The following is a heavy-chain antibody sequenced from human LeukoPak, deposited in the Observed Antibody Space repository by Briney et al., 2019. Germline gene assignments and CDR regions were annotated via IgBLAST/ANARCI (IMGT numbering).Heavy chain of an antibody. V-gene: IGHV4-59*08. CDR3: ARHAGFGSGYYHDAFDI. CDR1: GDSINDYY. J-gene: IGHJ3*02. D-gene: IGHD3-22*01. Sequence: SEALSLTCTVSGDSINDYYWSWIRQPPGNRLEWIGWIYYSGSTMYSPSLESRVTISLDTSRTQFSLDLNSVTAADTAVYYCARHAGFGSGYYHDAFDIWGQGSMVIVSS. CDR2: IYYSGST.